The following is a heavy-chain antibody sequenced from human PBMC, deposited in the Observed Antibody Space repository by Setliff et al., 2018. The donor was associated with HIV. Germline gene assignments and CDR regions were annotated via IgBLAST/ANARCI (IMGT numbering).Heavy chain of an antibody. D-gene: IGHD1-1*01. V-gene: IGHV4-34*01. J-gene: IGHJ4*02. Sequence: SETLSLTCAVYGGSFSSYFWSWIRQPPGKGPEWIGEINHSGSTNYNPSLKSRVTISVDTSKNQFSLKLSSVTAADTAVYYCARERSLITVRRNFDSWGQGTLVTVSS. CDR3: ARERSLITVRRNFDS. CDR1: GGSFSSYF. CDR2: INHSGST.